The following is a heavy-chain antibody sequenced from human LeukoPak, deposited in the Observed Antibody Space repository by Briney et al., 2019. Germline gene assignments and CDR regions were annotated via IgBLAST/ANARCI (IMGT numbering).Heavy chain of an antibody. V-gene: IGHV4-59*01. CDR2: IYYSGST. CDR1: GGSISSYY. D-gene: IGHD3-16*01. CDR3: ARYERSRYYYMDV. Sequence: SETLSLTCTVSGGSISSYYWSWIRQPPGKGLEWIGYIYYSGSTKYNPSLKSRVTISVDTSKNQFSLKLSSVTAADTAVYYCARYERSRYYYMDVWGKGTTVTVSS. J-gene: IGHJ6*03.